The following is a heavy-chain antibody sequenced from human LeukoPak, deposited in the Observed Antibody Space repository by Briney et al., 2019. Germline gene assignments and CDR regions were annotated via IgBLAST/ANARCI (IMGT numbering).Heavy chain of an antibody. V-gene: IGHV3-74*01. D-gene: IGHD3-22*01. J-gene: IGHJ4*02. CDR2: INTDGSST. Sequence: HTGGSLRLSCAASGFTFSYYWMHWVRQAPGKGLVWVSRINTDGSSTSYADSVKGRFTISRDNAKNTLYLQMNSLRADDTAVYYCAKLDDSSSYEVDYWGQGTLVTVSS. CDR3: AKLDDSSSYEVDY. CDR1: GFTFSYYW.